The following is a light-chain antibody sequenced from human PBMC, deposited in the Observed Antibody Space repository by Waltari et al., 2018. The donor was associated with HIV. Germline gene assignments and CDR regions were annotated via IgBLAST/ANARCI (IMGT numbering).Light chain of an antibody. CDR3: QQYNNWPMYT. J-gene: IGKJ2*01. CDR2: GAS. Sequence: EIVMTQSPATLSVSPGDRAPLSCRASQSVSSNLAWYQQKPGQAPRLLIYGASTRATGIPARFSGSGSGTEFTLTISSLQSEDFAVYYCQQYNNWPMYTFGQGTKLEIK. CDR1: QSVSSN. V-gene: IGKV3-15*01.